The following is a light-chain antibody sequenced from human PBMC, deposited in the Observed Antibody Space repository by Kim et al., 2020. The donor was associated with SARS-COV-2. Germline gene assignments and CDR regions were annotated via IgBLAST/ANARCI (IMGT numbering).Light chain of an antibody. V-gene: IGLV2-18*02. CDR3: SSQTITSTWV. J-gene: IGLJ3*02. CDR1: SSDFGSHSR. Sequence: GQSVTISCTGTSSDFGSHSRVSWYQQPPGTAPKLIIYEVNNRPSGVPDRFSGSKSGNTASLTISGLQAEDEADYYCSSQTITSTWVFGGGTKLTVL. CDR2: EVN.